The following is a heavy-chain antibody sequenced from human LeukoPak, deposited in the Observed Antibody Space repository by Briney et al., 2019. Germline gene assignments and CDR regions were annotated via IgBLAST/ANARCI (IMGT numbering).Heavy chain of an antibody. CDR1: GYTFTSND. D-gene: IGHD7-27*01. Sequence: ASVKVSCKASGYTFTSNDINWVRQATGQRPEWMGWMSPNSGDTGYAQKFQDRVTMTRNTSISTAYMELSSLRSDDTAVYYCARGPPNWGYDYWGPGTLVTVSS. V-gene: IGHV1-8*01. CDR3: ARGPPNWGYDY. CDR2: MSPNSGDT. J-gene: IGHJ4*02.